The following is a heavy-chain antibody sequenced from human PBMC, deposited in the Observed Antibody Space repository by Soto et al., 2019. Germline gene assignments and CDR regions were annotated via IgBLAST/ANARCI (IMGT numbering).Heavy chain of an antibody. Sequence: PSETLSLTCVVYGGCFSGYYWSWMRQPPGKGLEWIGEINHSGSTNYNPSLKSRVTISVDTSKNQFSLKLSSVTAADTAVYYCARVSVTTVNTFDYWGQGTLVTVSS. CDR2: INHSGST. CDR1: GGCFSGYY. V-gene: IGHV4-34*01. D-gene: IGHD4-17*01. CDR3: ARVSVTTVNTFDY. J-gene: IGHJ4*02.